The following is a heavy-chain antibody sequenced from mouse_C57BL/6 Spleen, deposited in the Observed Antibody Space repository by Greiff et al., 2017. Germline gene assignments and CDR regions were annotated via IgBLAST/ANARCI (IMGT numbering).Heavy chain of an antibody. CDR3: ARGYGYGFAY. CDR2: INPGSGGT. J-gene: IGHJ3*01. V-gene: IGHV1-54*01. D-gene: IGHD2-2*01. Sequence: VQLQQSGAELVRPGTSVKVSCKASGYAFTNYLIEWVKQRPGQGLEWIGVINPGSGGTNYNEKFKGKATLTADKSSSTAYMQLSSLTSEDSAVYFCARGYGYGFAYWGQGTLVTVSA. CDR1: GYAFTNYL.